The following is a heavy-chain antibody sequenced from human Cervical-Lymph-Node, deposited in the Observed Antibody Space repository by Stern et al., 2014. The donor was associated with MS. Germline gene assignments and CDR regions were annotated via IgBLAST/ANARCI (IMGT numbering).Heavy chain of an antibody. V-gene: IGHV1-69*01. CDR1: GGTFSSYA. CDR3: GRVGYCSGGSCYSGINYYYNGMDV. J-gene: IGHJ6*02. Sequence: VQLVESGAEVKKPGSSVKVSCKASGGTFSSYAISWVRQAPGPGLEWMGGIIPIFGTANYEQEFQGRVKITAGESTRPAYMELSCLRSEETAVYYCGRVGYCSGGSCYSGINYYYNGMDVGGQGTTVPVSS. CDR2: IIPIFGTA. D-gene: IGHD2-15*01.